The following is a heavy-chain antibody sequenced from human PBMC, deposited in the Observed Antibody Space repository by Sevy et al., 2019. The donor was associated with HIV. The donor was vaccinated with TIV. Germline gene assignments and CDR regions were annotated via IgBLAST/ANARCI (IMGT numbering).Heavy chain of an antibody. Sequence: GGSLRLSCAASGFTFSDYYMSWIRQAPGKGLEWVSYISSSGSTIYYADSVKGRFTISRDNAKNSLYLQMNSLRAEETAVYYCAREPPYYYDSPDAFDIWGQGTMVTVSS. CDR1: GFTFSDYY. CDR3: AREPPYYYDSPDAFDI. V-gene: IGHV3-11*04. D-gene: IGHD3-22*01. J-gene: IGHJ3*02. CDR2: ISSSGSTI.